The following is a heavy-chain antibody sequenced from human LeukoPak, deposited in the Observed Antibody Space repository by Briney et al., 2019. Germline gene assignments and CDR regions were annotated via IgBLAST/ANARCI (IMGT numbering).Heavy chain of an antibody. D-gene: IGHD1-26*01. J-gene: IGHJ6*03. CDR1: GFTFTTYS. CDR3: ARDPYSGSYGDYYYYYMDV. V-gene: IGHV3-21*01. Sequence: TGGSLRLSCEASGFTFTTYSMTWVRQAPGKGLEWVSIISSGSSAIFSADALKGRFTISRDDAKNLLYLQMNSLRPEDTAVYYCARDPYSGSYGDYYYYYMDVWGKGTTVTISS. CDR2: ISSGSSAI.